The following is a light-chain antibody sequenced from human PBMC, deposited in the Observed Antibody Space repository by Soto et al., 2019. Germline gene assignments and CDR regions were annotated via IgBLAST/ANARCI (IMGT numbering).Light chain of an antibody. CDR1: SRHSNYA. CDR2: LNSDGSH. V-gene: IGLV4-69*01. CDR3: QTWDTGTVI. J-gene: IGLJ2*01. Sequence: QLVLTQSPSASASLGASVKLTCTLSSRHSNYAIAWHQQQPEKGPRYLMKLNSDGSHTKWDGIPDRFSGSSSGAERYLTIPSLQSEDEADYYCQTWDTGTVIFGGGTKLTVL.